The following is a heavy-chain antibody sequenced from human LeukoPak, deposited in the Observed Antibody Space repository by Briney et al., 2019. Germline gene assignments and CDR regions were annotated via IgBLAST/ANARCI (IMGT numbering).Heavy chain of an antibody. J-gene: IGHJ4*02. CDR2: IKQDGSDK. D-gene: IGHD6-19*01. CDR1: GYTFNSYW. V-gene: IGHV3-7*03. Sequence: GGSLRLSCAASGYTFNSYWMTWVRQAPGKGLEWVADIKQDGSDKYYAGSVKGRFTISRDNAKNSLYLQMNSLRAEDTAVYFCARYNSAWKTDDYWGQGTLVTVSS. CDR3: ARYNSAWKTDDY.